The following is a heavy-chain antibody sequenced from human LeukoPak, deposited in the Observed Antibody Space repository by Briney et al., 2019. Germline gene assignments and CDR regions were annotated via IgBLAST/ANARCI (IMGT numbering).Heavy chain of an antibody. Sequence: PGGSLRLSCAASGFTFSSYVMSWVRQAPGKGLEWVSDISSSGDSTHYADSVKDRFTISRDNSKNTLFLQMNSLRAEDTAVYYCAKRAVGAAYYFDYWGQGTLVTVSS. CDR3: AKRAVGAAYYFDY. J-gene: IGHJ4*02. D-gene: IGHD2-15*01. CDR2: ISSSGDST. V-gene: IGHV3-23*01. CDR1: GFTFSSYV.